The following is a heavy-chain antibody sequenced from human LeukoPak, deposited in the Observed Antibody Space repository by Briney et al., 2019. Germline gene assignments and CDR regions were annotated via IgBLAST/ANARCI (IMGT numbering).Heavy chain of an antibody. Sequence: SETLSLTCTVSGGSISSYYWSWIRQPPGKGLEWIGYIYYSGSTNYNPPLKSRVTISVDTSKNQFSLKLSPVTAADTAVYYCARCLAVAGTGYCYYYYMDVWGKGTTVTVSS. D-gene: IGHD6-19*01. CDR1: GGSISSYY. J-gene: IGHJ6*03. CDR3: ARCLAVAGTGYCYYYYMDV. V-gene: IGHV4-59*01. CDR2: IYYSGST.